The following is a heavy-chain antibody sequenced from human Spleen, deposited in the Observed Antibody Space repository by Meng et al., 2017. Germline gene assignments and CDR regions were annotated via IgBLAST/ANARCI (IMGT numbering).Heavy chain of an antibody. D-gene: IGHD1-26*01. CDR1: GGTFSSYA. CDR3: ARDGVGATDSAEYFQH. V-gene: IGHV1-69*05. CDR2: IIPIFGTA. Sequence: SVKVSCKASGGTFSSYAISWVRQAPGQGLEWMGWIIPIFGTANYAQKFQGRVTITTDESTSTAYMELSSLRSEDTAVYYCARDGVGATDSAEYFQHWGQGTLVTVSS. J-gene: IGHJ1*01.